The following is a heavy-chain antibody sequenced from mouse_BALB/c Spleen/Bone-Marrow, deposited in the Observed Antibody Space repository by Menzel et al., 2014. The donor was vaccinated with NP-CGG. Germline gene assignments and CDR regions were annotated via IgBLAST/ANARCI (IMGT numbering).Heavy chain of an antibody. D-gene: IGHD1-2*01. V-gene: IGHV4-1*02. CDR1: GFDFXGYW. CDR2: INPDSSTI. CDR3: ARPGYYGYQDV. J-gene: IGHJ1*01. Sequence: EVKLMESGGGLVQPGGSLKLSCAASGFDFXGYWMTWVRQAPGKGLEWIGEINPDSSTINYTPSLKDKFIISRDNAKNALYLQMSKVRSEDTALYYCARPGYYGYQDVWGAGTTVTVSS.